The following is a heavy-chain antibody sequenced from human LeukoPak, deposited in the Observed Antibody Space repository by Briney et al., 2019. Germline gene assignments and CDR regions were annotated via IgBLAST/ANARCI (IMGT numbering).Heavy chain of an antibody. J-gene: IGHJ4*02. D-gene: IGHD4-17*01. Sequence: GGSLRLSCAASGLTVSSNYMSWVRQAPGKGLEWVSVIYSGGSTYYADSVKGRFTISRDNSKNTLYLQMDSLRAEDTALYYCAKGITSDYGALDYWGQGTLVTVSS. CDR3: AKGITSDYGALDY. CDR2: IYSGGST. CDR1: GLTVSSNY. V-gene: IGHV3-53*05.